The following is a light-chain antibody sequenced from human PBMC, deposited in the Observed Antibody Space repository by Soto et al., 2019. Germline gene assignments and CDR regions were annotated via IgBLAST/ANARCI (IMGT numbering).Light chain of an antibody. Sequence: QSVLTQPASVSGSPGQSITISCTGTSSDVGAYDWVSWYQHHPGKAPKLIIHEVINRPSGISFRFSGSKSGNTASLTISGRQAEDEADYYCSSYTSSSTVLFGGGTKLTVL. CDR2: EVI. CDR1: SSDVGAYDW. CDR3: SSYTSSSTVL. J-gene: IGLJ2*01. V-gene: IGLV2-14*01.